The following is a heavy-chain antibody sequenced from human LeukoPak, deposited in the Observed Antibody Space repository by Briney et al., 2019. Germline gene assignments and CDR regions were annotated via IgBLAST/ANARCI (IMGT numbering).Heavy chain of an antibody. CDR3: ARDREDYYDSSGYYYY. D-gene: IGHD3-22*01. Sequence: SVKVSCKASGGTFSSYAISWVRQAPGQGLEWMGGIIPIFGTANYAQKFQGRVTITMDQSTSTAYMELSSLRSEDTAVYCCARDREDYYDSSGYYYYRGQGTLVTVYS. CDR2: IIPIFGTA. CDR1: GGTFSSYA. V-gene: IGHV1-69*05. J-gene: IGHJ4*02.